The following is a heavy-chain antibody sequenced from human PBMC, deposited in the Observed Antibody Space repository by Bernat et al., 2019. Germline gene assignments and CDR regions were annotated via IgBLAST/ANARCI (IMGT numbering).Heavy chain of an antibody. CDR2: ISSSGSTI. CDR3: AREETDSSSWSALFDY. J-gene: IGHJ4*02. Sequence: QVQLVESGGGLVKPGWSLRLSCAASGFTFSDYYMSWIRQAPGKGLEWVSYISSSGSTIYYADSVKGRFTISRDNAKNSLYLQMNSLRAEDTAVYYCAREETDSSSWSALFDYWGQGTLVTVSS. D-gene: IGHD6-13*01. V-gene: IGHV3-11*01. CDR1: GFTFSDYY.